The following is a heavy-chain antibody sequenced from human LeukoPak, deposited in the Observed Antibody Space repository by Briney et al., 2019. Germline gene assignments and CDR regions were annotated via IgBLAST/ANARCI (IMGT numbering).Heavy chain of an antibody. J-gene: IGHJ4*02. CDR2: TNHSGST. CDR1: GGSFSGYY. V-gene: IGHV4-34*01. D-gene: IGHD3-10*01. Sequence: PSETLSLTCAVYGGSFSGYYWSWIRQPPGKGLEWIGETNHSGSTNYNPSLKSRVTISVDTSKNQFSLKLSSVTAADTAVYYCARVMARRLQHGSDYWGQGTLVTVSS. CDR3: ARVMARRLQHGSDY.